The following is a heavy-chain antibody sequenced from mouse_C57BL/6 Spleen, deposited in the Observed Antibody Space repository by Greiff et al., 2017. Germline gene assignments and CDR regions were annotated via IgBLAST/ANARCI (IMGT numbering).Heavy chain of an antibody. CDR3: ARYDYDEYYFDY. CDR1: GYTFTSYW. D-gene: IGHD2-4*01. J-gene: IGHJ2*01. V-gene: IGHV1-53*01. CDR2: INPSNGGT. Sequence: VQLQQSGTELVKPGASVKLSCKASGYTFTSYWMHWVKQRPGQGLEWIGNINPSNGGTNYNEKFKSKATLTVDKSASTAYMQLSSLTSEDSAVYYCARYDYDEYYFDYWGQGTTLTVSS.